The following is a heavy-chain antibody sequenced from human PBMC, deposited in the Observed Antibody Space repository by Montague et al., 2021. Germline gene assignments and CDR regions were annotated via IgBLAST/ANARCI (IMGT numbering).Heavy chain of an antibody. V-gene: IGHV3-21*01. J-gene: IGHJ4*02. Sequence: SLRLSCATSGFNFGIYRMHWVRQAPGKGLVWVSHISSDTRNTLYAESVKGRFTISRDNAKNALFLQMNSLRAEEMAVYYCLRGGKYGLGSSFGYFGYWGQGALVTVSS. CDR2: ISSDTRNT. CDR3: LRGGKYGLGSSFGYFGY. CDR1: GFNFGIYR. D-gene: IGHD3-10*01.